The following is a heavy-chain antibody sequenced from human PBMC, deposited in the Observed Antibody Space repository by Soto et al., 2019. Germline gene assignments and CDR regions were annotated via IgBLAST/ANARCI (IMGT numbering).Heavy chain of an antibody. V-gene: IGHV3-66*01. CDR1: GFTVSSNY. Sequence: GGSLSLSCAASGFTVSSNYMSWVRQAPGKGLEWVSVIYSGGSTYYADSVKGRFTNSRDNSKNTLYLQMNSLRAEDTAVYYCARDGGSTYYDFWSGYLNAFDIWGQGTMVTVSS. CDR2: IYSGGST. J-gene: IGHJ3*02. D-gene: IGHD3-3*01. CDR3: ARDGGSTYYDFWSGYLNAFDI.